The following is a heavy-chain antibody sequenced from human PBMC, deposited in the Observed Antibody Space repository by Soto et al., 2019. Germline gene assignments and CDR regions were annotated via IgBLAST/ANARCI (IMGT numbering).Heavy chain of an antibody. CDR2: ISAYNGNT. J-gene: IGHJ3*02. CDR3: ARDRGDYYDSRDAFDI. CDR1: GYTLTSYG. Sequence: QVQLVQSGAEVKKPGASVKVSCKASGYTLTSYGISWVRQAPGQGLEWMGWISAYNGNTNYAQKLQGRVTMTTDTXTXTAYMELRSLRSDDTAVYYCARDRGDYYDSRDAFDIWGQGTMVTVSS. V-gene: IGHV1-18*01. D-gene: IGHD3-22*01.